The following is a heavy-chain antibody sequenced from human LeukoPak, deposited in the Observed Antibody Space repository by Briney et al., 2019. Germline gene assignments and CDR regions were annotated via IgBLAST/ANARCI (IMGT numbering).Heavy chain of an antibody. CDR1: DYSIRNNYY. J-gene: IGHJ3*02. D-gene: IGHD3-22*01. CDR2: VHHSGST. Sequence: PSETLSLTCSVSDYSIRNNYYWAWIRQPPGKGLEWIGGVHHSGSTYYNPSLKSRVTMSVDTSKNQFSLKLSSVTAADTAVYYCARDYYDSSGYYYGAFDTWGQGTMVTVSS. CDR3: ARDYYDSSGYYYGAFDT. V-gene: IGHV4-38-2*02.